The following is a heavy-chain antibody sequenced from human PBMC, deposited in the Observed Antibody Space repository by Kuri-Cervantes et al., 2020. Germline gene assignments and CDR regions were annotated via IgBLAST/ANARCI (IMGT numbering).Heavy chain of an antibody. J-gene: IGHJ6*02. Sequence: GESLKIPCAASGFTFSSYAMHWVRQAPGKGLEWVAVISYDGSNKYYADSVKGRFTISRDNSKNTLYLQMNSLRDEDTAVYYCAKKGSLPDHPGYWSGAYGMDVWGQGTTVTVSS. CDR2: ISYDGSNK. CDR3: AKKGSLPDHPGYWSGAYGMDV. D-gene: IGHD2-8*02. CDR1: GFTFSSYA. V-gene: IGHV3-30-3*02.